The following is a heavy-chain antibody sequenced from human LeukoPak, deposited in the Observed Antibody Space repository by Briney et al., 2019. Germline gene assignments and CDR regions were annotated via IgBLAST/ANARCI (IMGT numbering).Heavy chain of an antibody. CDR1: GFTFSRYW. Sequence: GGSLRLSCEVSGFTFSRYWMSWVRQAPAKGLEWVANINQDGSEKYYVDSVKGRFTMSRDNAKNLLYLQMNSLRAEDRAVYYCARGRSSVDYWGQGTLVTVSS. D-gene: IGHD6-19*01. CDR3: ARGRSSVDY. V-gene: IGHV3-7*01. J-gene: IGHJ4*02. CDR2: INQDGSEK.